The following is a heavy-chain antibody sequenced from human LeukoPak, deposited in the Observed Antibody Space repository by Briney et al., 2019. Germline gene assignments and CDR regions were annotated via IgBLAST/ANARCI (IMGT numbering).Heavy chain of an antibody. D-gene: IGHD3-10*01. CDR3: ARGGFTVVRGALDY. CDR1: GYTFTNYG. Sequence: ASVKVSCKASGYTFTNYGISWVRQAPGQGLEWMGWISGYNDKKNYAQNFQGRVSMTIDTSTRTAYMELRTLRSDDTAVYFCARGGFTVVRGALDYWGQGTRVTASS. V-gene: IGHV1-18*01. J-gene: IGHJ4*02. CDR2: ISGYNDKK.